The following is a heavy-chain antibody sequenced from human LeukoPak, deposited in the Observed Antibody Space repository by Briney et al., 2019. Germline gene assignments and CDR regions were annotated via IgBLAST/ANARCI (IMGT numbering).Heavy chain of an antibody. CDR2: ISYDGSNK. D-gene: IGHD2-15*01. J-gene: IGHJ4*02. CDR3: ARDGYSDCSGGSCYFEY. Sequence: PGRSLRLSCAASGFTFSSYAMHWVRQAPGKGLEWVAVISYDGSNKYYADSVKGRFTISRDNSKNTLYLQMNSLRAEGTAVYYCARDGYSDCSGGSCYFEYWGQGTLVTVSS. CDR1: GFTFSSYA. V-gene: IGHV3-30*04.